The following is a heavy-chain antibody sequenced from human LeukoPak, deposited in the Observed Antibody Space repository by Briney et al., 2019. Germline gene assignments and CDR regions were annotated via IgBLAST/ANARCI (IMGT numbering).Heavy chain of an antibody. Sequence: GGSLRLSCAASGFTFSSYWMHWVRQAPGKGLVWVSRINSDGGTTTYADSVKGRFTISRDNAKNTLYLQMNSLRAEDTAVYYCARAHAYGEHGLYFDYWGQGTLVTVSS. D-gene: IGHD4-17*01. J-gene: IGHJ4*02. CDR1: GFTFSSYW. V-gene: IGHV3-74*03. CDR3: ARAHAYGEHGLYFDY. CDR2: INSDGGTT.